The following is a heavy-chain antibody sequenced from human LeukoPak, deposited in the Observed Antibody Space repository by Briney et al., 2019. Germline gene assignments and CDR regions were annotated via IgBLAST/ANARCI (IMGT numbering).Heavy chain of an antibody. CDR1: GFTFSSYS. V-gene: IGHV3-21*04. CDR2: ISSSSSYM. Sequence: GGSLRLSCTASGFTFSSYSLNWVRQAPGKGLEWVSSISSSSSYMYYADSVKGRFTISRDNSKNTLYLQMNSLRAEDTAVYYCAKDDQKDGWFDPWGQGTLVTVSS. J-gene: IGHJ5*02. CDR3: AKDDQKDGWFDP.